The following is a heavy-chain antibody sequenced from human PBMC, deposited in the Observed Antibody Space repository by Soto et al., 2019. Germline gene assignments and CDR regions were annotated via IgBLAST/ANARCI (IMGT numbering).Heavy chain of an antibody. D-gene: IGHD3-22*01. CDR2: IYSSGTT. Sequence: QVQLQESGPGLVKPSQTLSLTCTVSGEFISSGGYYWSWIRQLTGRGLEWIGYIYSSGTTYYNPSLKSRITISVDTSKNQFSLNLSSVTAADTAVYSCARSDSSGYYFDYCGQGTLVTVFS. J-gene: IGHJ4*02. CDR3: ARSDSSGYYFDY. CDR1: GEFISSGGYY. V-gene: IGHV4-31*03.